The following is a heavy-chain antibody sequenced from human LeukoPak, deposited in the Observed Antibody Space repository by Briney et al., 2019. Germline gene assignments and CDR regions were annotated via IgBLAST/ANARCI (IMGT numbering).Heavy chain of an antibody. D-gene: IGHD3-3*01. V-gene: IGHV3-21*01. CDR3: ARLDFWSGYYTHDY. CDR2: ISSISSYI. Sequence: GRSLTLSCAASGFTSSSYSMNWVRHAPGKGLEWVSSISSISSYIYYADSVKGHFTISRDNAKNSLYLQMNSLRAEDTAVYCCARLDFWSGYYTHDYWGQGTLVTVSS. CDR1: GFTSSSYS. J-gene: IGHJ4*02.